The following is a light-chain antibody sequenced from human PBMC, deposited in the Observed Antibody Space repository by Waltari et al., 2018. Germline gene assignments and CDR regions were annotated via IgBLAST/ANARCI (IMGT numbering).Light chain of an antibody. CDR1: QTVRSF. CDR3: LQRSNWPYT. J-gene: IGKJ2*01. V-gene: IGKV3-11*01. Sequence: EIVLTQSPATLSLSPGERATLSCRASQTVRSFLAWYQQKPDQAPRLRIFDASSRAPGIPAKFRGSGSGTDFTLTVSNLEPEDFAVYYCLQRSNWPYTFGQGTRVEIK. CDR2: DAS.